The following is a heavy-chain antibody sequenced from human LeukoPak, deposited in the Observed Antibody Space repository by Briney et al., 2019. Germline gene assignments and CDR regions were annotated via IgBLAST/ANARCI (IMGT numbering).Heavy chain of an antibody. J-gene: IGHJ4*02. CDR1: DSSITSTYY. D-gene: IGHD2-8*01. Sequence: SETLSLTCTVSDSSITSTYYWAWFRQPPGKGLEWIATVFRLQTVRTFNNPSLESRVTVSLDPSQNQFSLNLTSMTAADTALYFCARVLHAPYLIDSWGQGTLVTVSS. V-gene: IGHV4-38-2*02. CDR2: VFRLQTVRT. CDR3: ARVLHAPYLIDS.